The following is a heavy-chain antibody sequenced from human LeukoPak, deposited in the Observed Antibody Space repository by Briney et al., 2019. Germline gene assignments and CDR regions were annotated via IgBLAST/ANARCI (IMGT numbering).Heavy chain of an antibody. D-gene: IGHD3-3*01. CDR1: GFTFSSYG. CDR2: IRYDGSNK. V-gene: IGHV3-30*02. Sequence: PGGSLRLSCAASGFTFSSYGMHWVRQAPGKGLEWVAFIRYDGSNKYYADSVKGRFTISRDNSKNTLYLRMNSLRAEDTAVYYCANGGYDFWSGYPRIDAFDIWGQGTMVTVSS. CDR3: ANGGYDFWSGYPRIDAFDI. J-gene: IGHJ3*02.